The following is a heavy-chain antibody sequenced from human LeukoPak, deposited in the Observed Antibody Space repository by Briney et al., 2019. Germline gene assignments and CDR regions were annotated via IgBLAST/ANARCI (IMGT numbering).Heavy chain of an antibody. D-gene: IGHD6-19*01. V-gene: IGHV4-4*07. Sequence: SETLSLTCTVSGGSISSYYWSWIRQPAGKGLKWIGRIYTSGSTNYNPSLKSRVTMSVDTSKNQFSLKLSSVTAADTAVYYCARAAYSSGWYYFDYWGQGTLVTVSS. CDR1: GGSISSYY. J-gene: IGHJ4*02. CDR3: ARAAYSSGWYYFDY. CDR2: IYTSGST.